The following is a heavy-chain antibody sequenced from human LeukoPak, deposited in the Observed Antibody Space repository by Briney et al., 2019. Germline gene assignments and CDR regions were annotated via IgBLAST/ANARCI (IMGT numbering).Heavy chain of an antibody. J-gene: IGHJ5*02. Sequence: SETLSLTCKVSGYSIGRDYYWAWLRQPPGKGLEWIGSIFHTGRTVYNPSYESRLTISMDTSKNEFFLRLNSVTAADTAVYFCARDGGYPTTDEGFHPWGLGTLVTLSS. CDR1: GYSIGRDYY. CDR3: ARDGGYPTTDEGFHP. CDR2: IFHTGRT. D-gene: IGHD5-12*01. V-gene: IGHV4-38-2*02.